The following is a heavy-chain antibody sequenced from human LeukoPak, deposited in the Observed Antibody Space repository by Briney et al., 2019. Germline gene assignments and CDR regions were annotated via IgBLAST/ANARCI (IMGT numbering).Heavy chain of an antibody. Sequence: GGSLRLSCAASGFTFSSYAMSWVRQAPGKGLEWVSAISGSGGSIYYADSVKGRFTISRDNSKNTLYLQMNSLRAEDTAVYYCARGDDSSGYYYRRAFDIWGQGTMVTVSS. J-gene: IGHJ3*02. CDR3: ARGDDSSGYYYRRAFDI. CDR2: ISGSGGSI. CDR1: GFTFSSYA. V-gene: IGHV3-23*01. D-gene: IGHD3-22*01.